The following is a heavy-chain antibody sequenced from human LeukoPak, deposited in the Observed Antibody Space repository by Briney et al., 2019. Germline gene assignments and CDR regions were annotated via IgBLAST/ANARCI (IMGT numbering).Heavy chain of an antibody. Sequence: SETLSLTCAVYGGSFSGYYWSWIRQPPGKGLEWIGEINHSGSTNYNPSLKSRVTISVDTSKNQFSLKLSSVTAADTAVYYCARMSDDYGDRNDYWGQGTLVTVSS. D-gene: IGHD4-17*01. CDR3: ARMSDDYGDRNDY. CDR2: INHSGST. J-gene: IGHJ4*02. CDR1: GGSFSGYY. V-gene: IGHV4-34*01.